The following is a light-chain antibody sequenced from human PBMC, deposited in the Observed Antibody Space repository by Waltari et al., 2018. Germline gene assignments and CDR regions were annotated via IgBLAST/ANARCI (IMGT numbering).Light chain of an antibody. CDR3: QQRSNWPWS. CDR2: DAS. Sequence: VLTQSPATLSLSPGARAALSCRASQSLLDAIAWYQQRPGQTPRLLIYDASNRAPGIPARFSGSGSGTDFTLTISRLEPEDFAVYYCQQRSNWPWSFGQGTRLEIK. J-gene: IGKJ5*01. V-gene: IGKV3-11*01. CDR1: QSLLDA.